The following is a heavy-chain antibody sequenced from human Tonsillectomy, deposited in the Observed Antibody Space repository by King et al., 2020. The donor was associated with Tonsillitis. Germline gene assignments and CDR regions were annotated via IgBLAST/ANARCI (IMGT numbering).Heavy chain of an antibody. CDR1: GYTFTSYY. CDR2: INPSGGST. V-gene: IGHV1-46*01. Sequence: QLVQSGAEVKKPGASVKVSCKASGYTFTSYYMHWVRQAPGQGLEWMGIINPSGGSTSYAQKFQGRVTMTRDTSTSTVYMELSSLRSEDTAVYYCARSGGDCGSGTKLGYFDYWGQGTLVTVSS. CDR3: ARSGGDCGSGTKLGYFDY. D-gene: IGHD3-10*01. J-gene: IGHJ4*02.